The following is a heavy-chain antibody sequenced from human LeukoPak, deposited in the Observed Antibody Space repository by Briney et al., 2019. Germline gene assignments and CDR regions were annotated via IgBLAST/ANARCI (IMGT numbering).Heavy chain of an antibody. Sequence: GGSLRLSCAASGISFRSYGMHWVRQAPGKGLEWVTFIWYDASNKYYADSVKGRFTISRDNSKNTLYLQLNSLRAEDTAVYYCARGNPGGEFYWGQGTLVTVSS. D-gene: IGHD1-14*01. CDR3: ARGNPGGEFY. V-gene: IGHV3-33*01. J-gene: IGHJ4*02. CDR2: IWYDASNK. CDR1: GISFRSYG.